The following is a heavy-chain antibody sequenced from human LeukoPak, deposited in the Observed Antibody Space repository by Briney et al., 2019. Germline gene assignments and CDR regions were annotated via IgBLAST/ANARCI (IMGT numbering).Heavy chain of an antibody. D-gene: IGHD4-17*01. V-gene: IGHV3-21*01. CDR1: GFTFSSYS. CDR3: ASVRHYGDSADY. CDR2: ISSSSSYI. Sequence: GGSLRLSCAAFGFTFSSYSMNWVRQAPGKGLEWVSSISSSSSYIYYADSVKGRFTISRDNAKNSLYLQMNSLRAEDTAVYYCASVRHYGDSADYWGQGTLVTVSS. J-gene: IGHJ4*02.